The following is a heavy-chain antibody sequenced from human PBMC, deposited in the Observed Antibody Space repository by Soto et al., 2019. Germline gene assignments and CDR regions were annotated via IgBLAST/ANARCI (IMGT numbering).Heavy chain of an antibody. D-gene: IGHD6-13*01. Sequence: SLRLSCAASGFTVSSNFMSWFRQAPGKGLEWVSIIYSGDSTYYADSVKGRFTISRDNSKNTLYLQMNSLRAEDTAVYYCASRFSSSWSALDYWGQGTLVTVSS. J-gene: IGHJ4*02. CDR3: ASRFSSSWSALDY. CDR1: GFTVSSNF. CDR2: IYSGDST. V-gene: IGHV3-53*01.